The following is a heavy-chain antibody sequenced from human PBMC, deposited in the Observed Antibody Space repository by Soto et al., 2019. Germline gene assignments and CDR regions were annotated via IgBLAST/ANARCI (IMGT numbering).Heavy chain of an antibody. CDR1: GRSFSGYY. V-gene: IGHV4-34*01. CDR2: INHSGST. D-gene: IGHD5-12*01. CDR3: ARGDPKRWLQAYYFDY. Sequence: SETLSLTCAVYGRSFSGYYWSWIRQPPGKGLEWIGEINHSGSTNYDPSLKSRVTISVDTSKNQFSVKLSSVTAADTAVYYCARGDPKRWLQAYYFDYWGQGTLVTVSS. J-gene: IGHJ4*02.